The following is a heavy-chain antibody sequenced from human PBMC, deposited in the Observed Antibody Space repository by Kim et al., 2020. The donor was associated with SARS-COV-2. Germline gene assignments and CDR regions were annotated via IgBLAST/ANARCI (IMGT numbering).Heavy chain of an antibody. V-gene: IGHV3-23*01. Sequence: ADSVKGRFTISRDNSKNTLYLQRNSLRAEDTAVYYCAKPISSGYYSPVDYWGQGTLVTVSS. CDR3: AKPISSGYYSPVDY. J-gene: IGHJ4*02. D-gene: IGHD3-22*01.